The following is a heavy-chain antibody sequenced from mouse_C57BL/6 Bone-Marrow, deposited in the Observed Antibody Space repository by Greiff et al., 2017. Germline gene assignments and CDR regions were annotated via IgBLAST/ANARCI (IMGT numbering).Heavy chain of an antibody. CDR3: AGRPRLDY. J-gene: IGHJ2*01. Sequence: VHVKQSGAELVRPGSSVKMSCKTSGYTFTSYGINWVKQRPGQGLEWIGYIYTGNGYTEYTEKFKGKATLTSDTSSSTASMQLSSLTSEDSAIYFCAGRPRLDYWGQGTTLTVSA. V-gene: IGHV1-58*01. D-gene: IGHD6-1*01. CDR2: IYTGNGYT. CDR1: GYTFTSYG.